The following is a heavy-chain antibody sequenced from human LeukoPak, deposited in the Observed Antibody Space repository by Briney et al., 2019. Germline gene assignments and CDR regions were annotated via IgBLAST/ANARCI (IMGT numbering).Heavy chain of an antibody. J-gene: IGHJ5*02. D-gene: IGHD6-19*01. V-gene: IGHV1-8*01. Sequence: GASVKVSCKASGYTFTSYDINWVRQATGQGLEWMGWMNPNSGNTGYAQKFQGRVTMTRNTSISTAYMELSSLRSEDTAAYYCARGGGQRGWYRRGWFDPWGQGTLVTVSS. CDR1: GYTFTSYD. CDR2: MNPNSGNT. CDR3: ARGGGQRGWYRRGWFDP.